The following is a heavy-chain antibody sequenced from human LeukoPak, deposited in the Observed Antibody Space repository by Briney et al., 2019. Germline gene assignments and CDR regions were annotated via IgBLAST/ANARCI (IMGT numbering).Heavy chain of an antibody. CDR1: GYSFSMYW. Sequence: GESLKISCKGSGYSFSMYWIAWGRQTPGKGLEWMGIIYSPSFQGQVTISADKSISTAYLQWSSLKASDTAMYYCARLAAYYYDSSGYYLDYWGQGTLVTVSS. CDR2: IY. J-gene: IGHJ4*02. D-gene: IGHD3-22*01. CDR3: ARLAAYYYDSSGYYLDY. V-gene: IGHV5-51*01.